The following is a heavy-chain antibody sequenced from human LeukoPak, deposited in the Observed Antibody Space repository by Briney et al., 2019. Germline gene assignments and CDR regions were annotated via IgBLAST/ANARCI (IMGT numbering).Heavy chain of an antibody. CDR2: SNYSGST. J-gene: IGHJ6*03. V-gene: IGHV4-34*01. CDR3: GRSPGLYSSSWYEYYYYMYV. CDR1: GGSFIGYY. Sequence: SETLFLTCVCYGGSFIGYYRSSLGQPPGKGLEWNGVSNYSGSTIYNPSLKRRVTITVDTSKNHFSLELRPVAPGDPAVYYCGRSPGLYSSSWYEYYYYMYVWGKGTTVTVSS. D-gene: IGHD6-13*01.